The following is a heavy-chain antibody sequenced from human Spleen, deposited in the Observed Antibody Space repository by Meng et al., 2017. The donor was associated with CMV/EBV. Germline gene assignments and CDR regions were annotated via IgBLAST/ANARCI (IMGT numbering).Heavy chain of an antibody. J-gene: IGHJ5*02. CDR2: NDHSGNS. D-gene: IGHD3-16*01. CDR1: NC. Sequence: NCWTWVRQPPGEGLEWVGENDHSGNSNSNPSLASRLTLSLDTSKNHLSLRMTSVTAEDTAIYYCARVREHTSLGNYWFDPWGQGTLVTVSS. CDR3: ARVREHTSLGNYWFDP. V-gene: IGHV4-4*02.